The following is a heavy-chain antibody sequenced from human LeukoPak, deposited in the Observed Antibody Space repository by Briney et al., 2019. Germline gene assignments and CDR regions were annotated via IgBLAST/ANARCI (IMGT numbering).Heavy chain of an antibody. J-gene: IGHJ4*02. D-gene: IGHD3-9*01. CDR2: IIPIFGTA. Sequence: GASVKVSCKASGGTFSSYAISWVRQAPGQGLEWMGGIIPIFGTANYAQKFQGRVTITADESTSTAYMELSSLRSEDTAVYYCARDLNREVLRYFDWDGYWGQGTLVTVSS. CDR1: GGTFSSYA. CDR3: ARDLNREVLRYFDWDGY. V-gene: IGHV1-69*13.